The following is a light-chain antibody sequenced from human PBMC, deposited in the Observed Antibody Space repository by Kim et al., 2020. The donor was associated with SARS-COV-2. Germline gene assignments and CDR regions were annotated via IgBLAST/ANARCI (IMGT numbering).Light chain of an antibody. V-gene: IGKV1-39*01. Sequence: SASVGDRVTITCRASQSINTYLNWYQQKPGKAPKLLIYAASSLQSRVPSRFSGSGSGTDFTLTISSLQPEDFATYYCQQSYSSPLTFGGGPRWIS. CDR2: AAS. CDR1: QSINTY. J-gene: IGKJ4*01. CDR3: QQSYSSPLT.